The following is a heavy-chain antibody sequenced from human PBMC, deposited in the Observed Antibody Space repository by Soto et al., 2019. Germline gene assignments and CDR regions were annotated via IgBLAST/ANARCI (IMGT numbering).Heavy chain of an antibody. J-gene: IGHJ4*02. V-gene: IGHV3-21*01. D-gene: IGHD2-2*01. Sequence: LRLSCAASGFTFSSYSMNWVRQAPGKGLEWVSSISSSSGYIYYADSVKGRFTISRDNAKNSLYLQMNSLRAEDTAVYYCAIFEPAVVPATDDYWGQGTLVTVSS. CDR2: ISSSSGYI. CDR3: AIFEPAVVPATDDY. CDR1: GFTFSSYS.